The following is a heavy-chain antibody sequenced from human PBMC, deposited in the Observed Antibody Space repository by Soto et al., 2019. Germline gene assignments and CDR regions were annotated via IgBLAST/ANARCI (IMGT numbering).Heavy chain of an antibody. CDR1: GYTFTANG. J-gene: IGHJ4*02. Sequence: QVQLVQSGGEVKKPGASVTISCKASGYTFTANGVSWVRQAPGHGLEWIGWISTSNGDTNYAHSLQGRVTMTTDTSTSTAYLEVRSLRSDDTAVYWCARDVGYSYGYGYGYWGQGTLVTFSS. CDR3: ARDVGYSYGYGYGY. V-gene: IGHV1-18*04. CDR2: ISTSNGDT. D-gene: IGHD5-18*01.